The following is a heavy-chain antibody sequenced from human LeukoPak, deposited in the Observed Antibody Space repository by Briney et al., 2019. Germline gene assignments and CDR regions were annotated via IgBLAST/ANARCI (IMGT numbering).Heavy chain of an antibody. J-gene: IGHJ4*02. V-gene: IGHV3-53*01. CDR2: IYSGGTT. Sequence: GGSLRLSCAASGFTVSRNYMSWVRQTPGKGLEWDSVIYSGGTTYYADSVKGRFTISRDNAKNTLYLQMNSLRAEDTAVYYCASISGVTFGGGGLPDYWGQGTLVTVPS. D-gene: IGHD3-16*01. CDR3: ASISGVTFGGGGLPDY. CDR1: GFTVSRNY.